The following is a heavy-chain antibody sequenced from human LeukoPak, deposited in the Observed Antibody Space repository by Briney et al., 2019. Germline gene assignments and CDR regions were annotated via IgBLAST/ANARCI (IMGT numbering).Heavy chain of an antibody. CDR2: IYPGDSDT. D-gene: IGHD6-19*01. Sequence: GESLKISCKGSGYSFTSYWIGWVRQMPGKGLEWMGIIYPGDSDTRYSPSFQGQVTISADKSISTAYLQWSSLKASDTAMYYCARQSSGWSPYYYYMDVWGKGTTVTISS. J-gene: IGHJ6*03. CDR1: GYSFTSYW. CDR3: ARQSSGWSPYYYYMDV. V-gene: IGHV5-51*01.